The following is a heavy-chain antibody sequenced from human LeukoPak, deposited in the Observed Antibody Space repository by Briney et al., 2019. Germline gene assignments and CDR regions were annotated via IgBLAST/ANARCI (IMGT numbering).Heavy chain of an antibody. D-gene: IGHD6-19*01. CDR3: ARDLTPIAVASYYYMDV. CDR1: GYTFTGYY. Sequence: ASVKVSCKASGYTFTGYYMHWVRQAPGQGLEWMGWINPNSGGTNYAQKFQGRVTMTRDTSISTAYMELSRLRSDDTAVYYCARDLTPIAVASYYYMDVWGKGTTVTVSS. J-gene: IGHJ6*03. CDR2: INPNSGGT. V-gene: IGHV1-2*02.